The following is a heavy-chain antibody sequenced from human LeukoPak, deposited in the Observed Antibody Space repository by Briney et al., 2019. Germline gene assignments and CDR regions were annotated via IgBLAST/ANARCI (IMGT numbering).Heavy chain of an antibody. CDR2: MNPNTGNT. D-gene: IGHD3-22*01. V-gene: IGHV1-8*01. Sequence: ASVKVSCKASGYTFTSYDINWVRQATGQGLEWMGWMNPNTGNTGYAQKFQGRVTMTRNTSISTAYMELSSLRSEDTAVYYCARGHYYSDSSGFSWWYVDLWGRGTLVTVSS. CDR1: GYTFTSYD. CDR3: ARGHYYSDSSGFSWWYVDL. J-gene: IGHJ2*01.